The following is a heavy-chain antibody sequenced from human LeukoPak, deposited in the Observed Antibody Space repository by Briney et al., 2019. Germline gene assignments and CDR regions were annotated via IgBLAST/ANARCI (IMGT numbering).Heavy chain of an antibody. CDR1: GFTFSSYG. CDR2: IWYGGSNK. J-gene: IGHJ4*02. D-gene: IGHD4-17*01. CDR3: AREGGGDYGDYLRY. Sequence: GGSLRLSCAASGFTFSSYGMHWVRQAPGKGLEWVAVIWYGGSNKYYADSVKGRFTISRDNSKNTLYLQMNSLRAEDTAVYYCAREGGGDYGDYLRYWGQGTLVTVSS. V-gene: IGHV3-33*08.